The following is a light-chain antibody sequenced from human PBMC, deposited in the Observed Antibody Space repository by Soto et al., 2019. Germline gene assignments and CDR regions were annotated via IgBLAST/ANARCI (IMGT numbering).Light chain of an antibody. J-gene: IGLJ3*02. Sequence: QSALTQPASVSGSPGQSITISCTGTSSDVGSYNLVSWYQHHPGKAPKLMIYEGSKRPSGVSNRFSGSKSGNTASLTISGLQAEDEADYYCCSYAGRSNWVFGGGTKVTVL. CDR3: CSYAGRSNWV. CDR2: EGS. CDR1: SSDVGSYNL. V-gene: IGLV2-23*01.